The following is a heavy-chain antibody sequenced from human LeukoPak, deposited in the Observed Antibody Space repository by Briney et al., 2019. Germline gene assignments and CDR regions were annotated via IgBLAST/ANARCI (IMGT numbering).Heavy chain of an antibody. D-gene: IGHD6-19*01. CDR3: AKDARRTCGWRFLDY. CDR2: ISDSGDIT. CDR1: GFAFSKQA. J-gene: IGHJ4*02. V-gene: IGHV3-23*01. Sequence: RGSLRLSCADSGFAFSKQAMGWVRQASGKGLEWVSVISDSGDITYYADSVKGRFTISRDNSRNTLFLQMNSLRAEDTAVYYCAKDARRTCGWRFLDYWGQGTLVTVSS.